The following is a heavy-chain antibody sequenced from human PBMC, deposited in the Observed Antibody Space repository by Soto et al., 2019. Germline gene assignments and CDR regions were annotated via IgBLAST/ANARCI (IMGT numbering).Heavy chain of an antibody. V-gene: IGHV3-23*01. CDR1: GFTFLSYA. CDR2: ISGSGDTT. Sequence: EVQLLESGGGLVQPGGSLRLSCAASGFTFLSYAMSWVRQAPGKGLEWVSAISGSGDTTYYADSVKGRLTISRDNSKNTLYLQMNSLKADDTAVYYCVKLGSANNYWGQGTLVTVSS. CDR3: VKLGSANNY. J-gene: IGHJ4*02. D-gene: IGHD2-2*01.